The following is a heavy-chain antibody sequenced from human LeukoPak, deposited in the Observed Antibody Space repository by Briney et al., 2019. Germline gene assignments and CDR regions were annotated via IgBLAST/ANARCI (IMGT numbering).Heavy chain of an antibody. J-gene: IGHJ4*02. Sequence: SETLSLTCTVSGGSISSYYWSWIRQPPGKGLEWIGYIYYSGSTNYNPSLKSRVTISVDTSKNQFSLKVTSVTAADTAVYYCARRRRDGTNGAEKDFDYWGQGTLVTVSS. CDR2: IYYSGST. V-gene: IGHV4-59*08. D-gene: IGHD5-24*01. CDR1: GGSISSYY. CDR3: ARRRRDGTNGAEKDFDY.